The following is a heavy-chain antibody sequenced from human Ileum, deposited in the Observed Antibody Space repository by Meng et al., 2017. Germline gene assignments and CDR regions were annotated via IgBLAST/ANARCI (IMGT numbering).Heavy chain of an antibody. CDR1: GGTLSSFA. D-gene: IGHD6-13*01. Sequence: QVKLVQSGAEVRKPGSSVKVSCKASGGTLSSFAISWVRQAPGQGLEWMGGIIPIFGSADYAQKFQGRVTITADKSTSTAYMELSSLRSEDTAVYYCARVAAAGRNWGQGTLVTVSS. V-gene: IGHV1-69*06. CDR2: IIPIFGSA. CDR3: ARVAAAGRN. J-gene: IGHJ4*02.